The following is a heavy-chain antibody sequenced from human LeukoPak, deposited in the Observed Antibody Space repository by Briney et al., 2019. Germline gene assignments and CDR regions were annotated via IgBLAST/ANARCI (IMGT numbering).Heavy chain of an antibody. V-gene: IGHV3-21*04. D-gene: IGHD3-9*01. CDR2: ISSSSSYI. CDR3: AKGWGNYDILTGYRVPFDY. CDR1: SFTFSSYR. Sequence: PGGSLRLSCAASSFTFSSYRMTWVRQAPGKGLEWVSSISSSSSYIHYAGSVKGRFTISRDNSKNTLYLQMNSLRAEDTAVHYCAKGWGNYDILTGYRVPFDYWGQGTLVTVSS. J-gene: IGHJ4*02.